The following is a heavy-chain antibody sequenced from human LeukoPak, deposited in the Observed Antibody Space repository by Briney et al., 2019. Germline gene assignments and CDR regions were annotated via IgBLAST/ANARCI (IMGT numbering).Heavy chain of an antibody. D-gene: IGHD5-24*01. J-gene: IGHJ4*02. V-gene: IGHV3-23*01. CDR1: GFTFSSYA. CDR3: ARSGYNRFDY. Sequence: GGSLRLSCATSGFTFSSYAMSWVRQAPGKGLEWVSSFSGRGGGTYYADSVKGRFTIPRDNSKNTLYLQMNSLRAEDTAVCYCARSGYNRFDYWGQGTLVTVSS. CDR2: FSGRGGGT.